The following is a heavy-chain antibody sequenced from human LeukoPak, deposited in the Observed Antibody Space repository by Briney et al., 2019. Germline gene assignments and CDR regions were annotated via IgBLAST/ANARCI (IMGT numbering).Heavy chain of an antibody. CDR3: ARYDYGGNYDY. Sequence: PGGSLRLSCAASGFTFTTHWMSWVRQAPGKGLEWVANIKQDGSEKYYVDSVKGRFTISRDNAKNSLYLQMNSLRAEDTAVYYCARYDYGGNYDYWGQGTLVTVSS. D-gene: IGHD4-23*01. CDR2: IKQDGSEK. CDR1: GFTFTTHW. J-gene: IGHJ4*02. V-gene: IGHV3-7*04.